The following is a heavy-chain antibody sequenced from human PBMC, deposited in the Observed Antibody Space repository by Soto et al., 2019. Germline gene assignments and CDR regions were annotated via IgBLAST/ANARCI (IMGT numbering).Heavy chain of an antibody. CDR1: GFNFNKYG. V-gene: IGHV3-23*05. CDR3: ARVVLGYNTAWTVDY. D-gene: IGHD5-12*01. J-gene: IGHJ4*02. Sequence: EVQLFESGGGLVQPGESLGLSCAASGFNFNKYGMRWVRQAPGKGLEWVSAISTSNEATYADSVKGRFDISRDNSKNTVHLQMRSLRAEDTAVYFCARVVLGYNTAWTVDYWGQGILGTVSA. CDR2: ISTSNEA.